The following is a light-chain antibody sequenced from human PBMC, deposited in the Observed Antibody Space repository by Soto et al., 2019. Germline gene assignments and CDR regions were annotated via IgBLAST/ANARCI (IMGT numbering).Light chain of an antibody. Sequence: QSALTQPASVSGSPGQSITISCTGTSSDVGGYNYVSWYQQHPGKAPKLMIYDVSNRPSGVSNRFSGSKSGNTASLTISGLQAEEEDDYYCSSYTSSSTPFLFGTGTKLTVL. CDR2: DVS. CDR1: SSDVGGYNY. CDR3: SSYTSSSTPFL. V-gene: IGLV2-14*01. J-gene: IGLJ1*01.